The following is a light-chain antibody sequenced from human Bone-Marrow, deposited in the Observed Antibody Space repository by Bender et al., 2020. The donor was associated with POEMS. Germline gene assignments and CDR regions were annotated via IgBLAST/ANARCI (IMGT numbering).Light chain of an antibody. CDR2: ENS. CDR1: NTALGPHSV. V-gene: IGLV2-23*02. Sequence: QSALTQPASVSESPGQSITVSCTVDNTALGPHSVVSWYQQHPGKVPKVMIYENSKRPSGVSDRFSASKSGSTASLTISGLQAEDEADYYCSSYDATSTLFVFGSGTKVSVL. J-gene: IGLJ1*01. CDR3: SSYDATSTLFV.